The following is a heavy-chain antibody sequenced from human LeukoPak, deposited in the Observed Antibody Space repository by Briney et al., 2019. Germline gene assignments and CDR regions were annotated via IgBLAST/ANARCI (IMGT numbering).Heavy chain of an antibody. CDR1: GFTFGDYA. V-gene: IGHV3-49*03. D-gene: IGHD3-22*01. CDR2: IRSETYGGTT. J-gene: IGHJ4*02. Sequence: GRSLRLSCTASGFTFGDYAMSWFRQAPGKGLEWVGFIRSETYGGTTEYAASVKGRFSISRHDSKSIAYLQMNSLETEDTAVYFCTRDPAGYAYGYSFFDYWGQGTLVTVSS. CDR3: TRDPAGYAYGYSFFDY.